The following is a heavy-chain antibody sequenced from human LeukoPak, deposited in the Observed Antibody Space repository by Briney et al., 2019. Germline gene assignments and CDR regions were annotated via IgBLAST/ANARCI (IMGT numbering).Heavy chain of an antibody. J-gene: IGHJ5*02. Sequence: PSETLSLTCTVSGGSISRSSYYWGWTRQPPGKRLEWIGSIYYSGSTYYNPSLKSRVTISEDTSKNQFSLKLSSVTAADTAVYYCAGGVAVPVPQWIKNWFDPWGQGTLVTVSS. D-gene: IGHD2-15*01. CDR1: GGSISRSSYY. CDR2: IYYSGST. V-gene: IGHV4-39*01. CDR3: AGGVAVPVPQWIKNWFDP.